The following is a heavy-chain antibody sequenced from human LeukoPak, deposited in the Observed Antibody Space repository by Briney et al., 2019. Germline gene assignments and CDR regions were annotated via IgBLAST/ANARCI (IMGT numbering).Heavy chain of an antibody. D-gene: IGHD3-10*01. Sequence: GASVKVSCKASGYTFTSYDINWVRQATGQGLEWMGWMNPNSGNTGYAQKFQGRVTMTRDTSISTAYMELSRLRSDDTAVYYCARDRRITMVRGRSGDAFDIWGQGTMVTVSS. J-gene: IGHJ3*02. CDR2: MNPNSGNT. CDR1: GYTFTSYD. V-gene: IGHV1-8*01. CDR3: ARDRRITMVRGRSGDAFDI.